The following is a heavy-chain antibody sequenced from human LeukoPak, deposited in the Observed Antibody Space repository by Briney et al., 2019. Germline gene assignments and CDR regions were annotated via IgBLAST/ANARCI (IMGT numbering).Heavy chain of an antibody. J-gene: IGHJ6*03. CDR1: GGTFSSYA. CDR2: IIPIFGTA. V-gene: IGHV1-69*05. Sequence: GASVKVSCKASGGTFSSYAISWVRQAPGQGLEWMGGIIPIFGTANYAQKFQGRVTITTDESTSTAYMELSSLRSEDTAVYYCARGSLDVAIFGVVTTVKTTPTYYYYYMDVWGKGTTVTVSS. CDR3: ARGSLDVAIFGVVTTVKTTPTYYYYYMDV. D-gene: IGHD3-3*01.